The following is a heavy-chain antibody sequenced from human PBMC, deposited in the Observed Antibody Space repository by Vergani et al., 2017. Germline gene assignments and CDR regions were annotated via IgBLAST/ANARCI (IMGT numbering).Heavy chain of an antibody. V-gene: IGHV3-23*01. D-gene: IGHD2-15*01. CDR2: IGGSGAGT. CDR1: GFTFSSYA. Sequence: EVQLLESGGGLVQPGGSLRLSCATSGFTFSSYAMSWVRQAPGKGLEWVSAIGGSGAGTYYADSVKGRFTISRNNSKNTLYLQMNSLRAEDTAAYYCAKSLRGAEGYAFDIWGQGTMVTVSS. CDR3: AKSLRGAEGYAFDI. J-gene: IGHJ3*02.